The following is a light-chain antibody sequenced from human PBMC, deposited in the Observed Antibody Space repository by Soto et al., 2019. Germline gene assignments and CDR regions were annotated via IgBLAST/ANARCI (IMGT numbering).Light chain of an antibody. Sequence: EIALKTSAGNVSLSPWDRATLSCRSSQSVSSSYLAWYQQKPGQAPRLLIYGASSRATGISDRFSGSGSGTDFTLTISRLEPEDYAVYYCQQYTSTPITVGQGTRLEI. J-gene: IGKJ5*01. CDR2: GAS. CDR3: QQYTSTPIT. CDR1: QSVSSSY. V-gene: IGKV3-20*01.